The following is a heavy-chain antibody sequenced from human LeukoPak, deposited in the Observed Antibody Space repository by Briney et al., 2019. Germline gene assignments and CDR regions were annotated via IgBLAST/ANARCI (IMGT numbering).Heavy chain of an antibody. CDR2: ISACNGNT. CDR3: ARASKPGTRLYYYYYYMDV. CDR1: GYTFTSYG. J-gene: IGHJ6*03. V-gene: IGHV1-18*01. Sequence: ASVKVSCKASGYTFTSYGISWVRQAPGQGLEWMGWISACNGNTNYAQKLQGRVTMTTDTSTSTAYMELRSLRSDDTAVYYCARASKPGTRLYYYYYYMDVWGKGTTVTISS.